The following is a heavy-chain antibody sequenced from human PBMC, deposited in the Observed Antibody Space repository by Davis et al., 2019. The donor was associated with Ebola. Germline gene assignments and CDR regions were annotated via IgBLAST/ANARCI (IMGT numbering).Heavy chain of an antibody. CDR1: GGSFSGYY. Sequence: SETLSLTCAVYGGSFSGYYWSWIRQPPGKGLEWIGEINHSGSTNYNPSLKSRVTISVDTSKNQFSLKLSSVTAEDTAVYYCARGDFDWLRVGMDVWGQGTTVTVSS. J-gene: IGHJ6*02. D-gene: IGHD3-9*01. V-gene: IGHV4-34*01. CDR3: ARGDFDWLRVGMDV. CDR2: INHSGST.